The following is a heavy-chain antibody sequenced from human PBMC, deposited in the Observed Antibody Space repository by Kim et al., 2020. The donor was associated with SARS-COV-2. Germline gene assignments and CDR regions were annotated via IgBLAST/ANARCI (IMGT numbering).Heavy chain of an antibody. CDR1: GGTFSSYA. D-gene: IGHD3-9*01. CDR3: ARGFRYYDILTHPGYYYYGMDV. V-gene: IGHV1-69*13. CDR2: IIPIFGTA. Sequence: SVKVSCKASGGTFSSYAISWVRQAPGQGLEWMGGIIPIFGTANYAQKFQGGVTITADESTSTAYMELSSLRSEDTAVYYCARGFRYYDILTHPGYYYYGMDVWGQGTTVTVSS. J-gene: IGHJ6*02.